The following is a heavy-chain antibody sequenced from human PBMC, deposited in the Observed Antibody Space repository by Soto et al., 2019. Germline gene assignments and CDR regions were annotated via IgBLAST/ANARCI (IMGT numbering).Heavy chain of an antibody. J-gene: IGHJ6*02. Sequence: QVQLQESGPGLVRPSQTLSLTSTVSGGSISSDHYHWTWIRQTPGKGLEWIGYIHYSGSVYYNPSLQSRVTMSVDTSKNLFSLKLSSVTAADTAVYFCVREDDGGDRDYYGLDVWGQGTTVTVSS. CDR2: IHYSGSV. CDR3: VREDDGGDRDYYGLDV. CDR1: GGSISSDHYH. D-gene: IGHD4-17*01. V-gene: IGHV4-30-4*01.